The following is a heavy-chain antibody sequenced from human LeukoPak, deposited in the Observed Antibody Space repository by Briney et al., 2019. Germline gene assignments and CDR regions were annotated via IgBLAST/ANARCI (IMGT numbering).Heavy chain of an antibody. D-gene: IGHD1-26*01. V-gene: IGHV4-30-4*01. Sequence: SETLSLTCTVSGGSISSGDYYWSWIRQPPGKGLEWIGYIHYSGSTYYNPSLKSRVTISVDTSKNQFSLKLSSVTAADTAVYYCARDLGGGYYFDYWGQGTLVTVSS. CDR3: ARDLGGGYYFDY. CDR2: IHYSGST. J-gene: IGHJ4*02. CDR1: GGSISSGDYY.